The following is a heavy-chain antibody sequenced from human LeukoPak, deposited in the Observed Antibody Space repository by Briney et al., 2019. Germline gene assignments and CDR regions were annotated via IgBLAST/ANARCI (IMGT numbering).Heavy chain of an antibody. CDR2: ISGSGGST. D-gene: IGHD3-3*01. Sequence: GGSLRLSCAASGFTFSSYAMSWVRQAPGKGLEWVSAISGSGGSTYYADSVKGRFTISRDNSKNTLYLQMNSLRAEDTAVYYCAKEQNSYYDFWSGYNFDYWGQGTLVTVSS. V-gene: IGHV3-23*01. J-gene: IGHJ4*02. CDR1: GFTFSSYA. CDR3: AKEQNSYYDFWSGYNFDY.